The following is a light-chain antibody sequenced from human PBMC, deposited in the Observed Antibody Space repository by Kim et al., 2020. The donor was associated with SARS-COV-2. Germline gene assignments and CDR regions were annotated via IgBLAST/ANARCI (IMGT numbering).Light chain of an antibody. V-gene: IGKV1-5*03. CDR2: KAS. J-gene: IGKJ2*01. CDR3: QQCVSYPVT. CDR1: QTIDSW. Sequence: EIQMTQFPSTLSASMGDRVTITCRASQTIDSWLAWYQQKPGKAPKLLIFKASNLENGVPSRFAGSVSETEFFLTISSLQPDDVATYYCQQCVSYPVTFGQGTKLEI.